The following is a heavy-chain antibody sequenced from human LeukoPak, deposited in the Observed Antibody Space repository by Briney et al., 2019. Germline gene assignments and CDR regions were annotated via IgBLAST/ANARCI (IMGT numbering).Heavy chain of an antibody. D-gene: IGHD1-26*01. CDR2: IKQDGSEK. J-gene: IGHJ3*02. CDR3: ARDRWEPRGGGAFDI. Sequence: GGSLRLSCAASGFTFSSYWMSWVRQAPGKGLEWVANIKQDGSEKYYVDSVKGRFTISRDNAKNSLYLQMNSLRAEDTAVYYCARDRWEPRGGGAFDIWGQGTMVTVSS. V-gene: IGHV3-7*01. CDR1: GFTFSSYW.